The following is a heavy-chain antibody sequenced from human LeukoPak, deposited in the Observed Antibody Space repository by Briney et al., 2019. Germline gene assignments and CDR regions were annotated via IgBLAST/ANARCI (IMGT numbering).Heavy chain of an antibody. CDR2: IYYSGST. J-gene: IGHJ4*02. D-gene: IGHD3-22*01. CDR3: ARFVPSYYDSSGYFDY. Sequence: SETLSLTRTVSGGSISSSSYYWGWIRQPPGKGLEWIGSIYYSGSTCYNPSLKSRVTISVDTSKNQFSLKLSSVTAADTAVYYCARFVPSYYDSSGYFDYWGQGTLVTVSS. V-gene: IGHV4-39*07. CDR1: GGSISSSSYY.